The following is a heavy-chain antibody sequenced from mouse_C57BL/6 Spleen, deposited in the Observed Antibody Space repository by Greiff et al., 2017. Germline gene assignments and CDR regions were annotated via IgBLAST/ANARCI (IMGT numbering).Heavy chain of an antibody. D-gene: IGHD2-3*01. V-gene: IGHV5-6*01. CDR3: ARRNDGYSYYFGY. CDR2: ISSGGSYT. J-gene: IGHJ2*01. Sequence: EVQGVESGGDLVKPGGSLTLSCAASGFTFSRYVMSWVRQTPDKRLEWVATISSGGSYTYYPDSVKVRFTISRDNAKNTLSLQMTSLKSEDTAMYYCARRNDGYSYYFGYWGQGTTLTVSS. CDR1: GFTFSRYV.